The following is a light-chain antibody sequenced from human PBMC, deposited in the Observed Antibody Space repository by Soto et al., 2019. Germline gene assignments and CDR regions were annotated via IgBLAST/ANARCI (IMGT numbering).Light chain of an antibody. Sequence: EIVLTQSPGTLSLSPGERATLSCRASQSVSSSYLAWNQQKPGQTPRLLMYGASSRATGIPDRFSGSGSGTDFTLTISRLEPEDFAVYYCQQYDSSPRTFGQGTKVDI. CDR3: QQYDSSPRT. J-gene: IGKJ1*01. CDR2: GAS. CDR1: QSVSSSY. V-gene: IGKV3-20*01.